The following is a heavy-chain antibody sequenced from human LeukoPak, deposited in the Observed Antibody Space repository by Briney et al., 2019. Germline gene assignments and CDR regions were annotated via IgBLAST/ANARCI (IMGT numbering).Heavy chain of an antibody. V-gene: IGHV4-31*03. CDR1: VGSISIGGYY. CDR2: IYYNGST. CDR3: ARDSLN. J-gene: IGHJ4*02. Sequence: PSETLSLTCTVSVGSISIGGYYWSWIRQHLGKGLEWIWYIYYNGSTYYNPSLKNRVTISVDTSKNQFSVKLSSVTSAETAVYYCARDSLNWGQGTLVTVSS.